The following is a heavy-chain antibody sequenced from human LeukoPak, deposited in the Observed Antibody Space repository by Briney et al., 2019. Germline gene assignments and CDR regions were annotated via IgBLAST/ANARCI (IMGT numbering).Heavy chain of an antibody. CDR2: ISYVGSNK. D-gene: IGHD5-12*01. V-gene: IGHV3-30*03. CDR1: GFTFSSYG. J-gene: IGHJ4*02. Sequence: GRSLRLSCAASGFTFSSYGMRWVRQAPGKVLEWVAVISYVGSNKYYADSVKGRFIICRDNSKNTLYLQMNSLRAEDTAVYYCAYILVDNSDYDVAWGGGVDYWGQGTLVTVSS. CDR3: AYILVDNSDYDVAWGGGVDY.